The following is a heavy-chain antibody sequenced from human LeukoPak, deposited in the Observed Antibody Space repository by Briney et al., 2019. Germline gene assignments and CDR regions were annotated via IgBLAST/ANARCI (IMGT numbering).Heavy chain of an antibody. V-gene: IGHV3-7*01. CDR1: GFTLSRYW. CDR3: ARPSRYYDILTGSGGAYYFDY. J-gene: IGHJ4*02. CDR2: IKQDGSEK. D-gene: IGHD3-9*01. Sequence: GGSLRPSCAASGFTLSRYWMSCVRQAPGKGRGWVANIKQDGSEKYHVDSVKGRFTITRDNAKNSLYLQMNSLRAEDTAVYYCARPSRYYDILTGSGGAYYFDYWGQGTLVTVSS.